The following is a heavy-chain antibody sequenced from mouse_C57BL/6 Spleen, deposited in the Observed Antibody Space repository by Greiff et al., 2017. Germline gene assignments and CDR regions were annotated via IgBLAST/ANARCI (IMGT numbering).Heavy chain of an antibody. D-gene: IGHD2-12*01. CDR1: GFTFSSYA. Sequence: DVHLVESGEGLVKPGGSLKLSCAASGFTFSSYAMSWVRQTPEKRLEWVAYISSGGDYIYYADTVKGRFTISRDNARNTLYLQMSSLKSEDTAMYYCTTYDDYFDYWGQGTTLTVSS. V-gene: IGHV5-9-1*02. J-gene: IGHJ2*01. CDR3: TTYDDYFDY. CDR2: ISSGGDYI.